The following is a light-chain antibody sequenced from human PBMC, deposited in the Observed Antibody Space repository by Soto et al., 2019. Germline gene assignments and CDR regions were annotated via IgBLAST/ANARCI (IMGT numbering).Light chain of an antibody. CDR1: QSVSSY. V-gene: IGKV3-11*01. Sequence: EIVLSESPATLSLSPGERATLSCRASQSVSSYLAWYQQQPGQAPRLLIFAASNRATGIPARFSGSGSGTDFTLTISSLEPEDFVVYYCQQRSNWPGTFGGGTKVDIK. J-gene: IGKJ4*02. CDR3: QQRSNWPGT. CDR2: AAS.